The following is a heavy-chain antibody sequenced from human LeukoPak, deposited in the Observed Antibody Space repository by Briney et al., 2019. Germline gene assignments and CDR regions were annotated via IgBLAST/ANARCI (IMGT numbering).Heavy chain of an antibody. CDR2: INWNGGST. V-gene: IGHV3-20*04. CDR3: ARDQSPAITIFPNVWFDP. CDR1: GFTFDDYG. J-gene: IGHJ5*02. Sequence: GGSLRLSCAASGFTFDDYGMSWVRQAPGKGLEWVSGINWNGGSTGYADSVKGRFTISRDNAKNSLYLQMNSLRAEDTAVYYCARDQSPAITIFPNVWFDPWGQGTLVTVSS. D-gene: IGHD3-9*01.